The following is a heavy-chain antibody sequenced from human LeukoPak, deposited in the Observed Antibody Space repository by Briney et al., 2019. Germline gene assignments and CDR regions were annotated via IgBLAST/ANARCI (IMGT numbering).Heavy chain of an antibody. CDR1: GGSLSSYC. D-gene: IGHD3-22*01. CDR2: TCISGST. V-gene: IGHV4-4*07. J-gene: IGHJ4*02. CDR3: ARDHYDSSGYDY. Sequence: SETLSLTCTVSGGSLSSYCWTWIRQVAGEGLEWIGRTCISGSTNYNPSLKSRVTISVDTSKNQFSLKLSSVTAADTAVYYCARDHYDSSGYDYWGQGTLVTVSS.